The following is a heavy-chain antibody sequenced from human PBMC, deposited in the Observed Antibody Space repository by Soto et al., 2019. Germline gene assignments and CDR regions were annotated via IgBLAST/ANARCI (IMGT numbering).Heavy chain of an antibody. D-gene: IGHD3-9*01. Sequence: GGSPRLSCAASGFSFGSYAMSWSRQAPGKGMEWFSSISYSGGTTYYADSVKGRFTIPRDNSKNTLFLQMNSLRAEDTAVYHCANPPRVGRVIDCFDSWGPGALGTGSS. CDR1: GFSFGSYA. V-gene: IGHV3-23*01. CDR3: ANPPRVGRVIDCFDS. CDR2: ISYSGGTT. J-gene: IGHJ4*02.